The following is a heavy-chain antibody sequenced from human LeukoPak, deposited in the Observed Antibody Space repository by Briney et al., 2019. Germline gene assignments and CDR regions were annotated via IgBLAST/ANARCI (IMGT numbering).Heavy chain of an antibody. CDR3: ARCFSAVVPAATYYYYCYMDV. Sequence: ASVKVSCRTSGYSFTSYYLHWVRQAPGQGLEWMGWISAYNGNTNYEQKLQGRVTMTTDTSTSTAYMELRSLRSDDTAVYYCARCFSAVVPAATYYYYCYMDVWGKGTTVTVSS. CDR1: GYSFTSYY. J-gene: IGHJ6*03. CDR2: ISAYNGNT. D-gene: IGHD2-2*01. V-gene: IGHV1-18*04.